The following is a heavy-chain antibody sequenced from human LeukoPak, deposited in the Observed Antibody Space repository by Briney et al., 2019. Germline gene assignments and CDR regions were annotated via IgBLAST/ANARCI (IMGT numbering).Heavy chain of an antibody. V-gene: IGHV1-69*04. CDR2: IIPIFGIA. D-gene: IGHD1-26*01. J-gene: IGHJ4*02. CDR1: GGTFSSYA. CDR3: AREGGSYALLKTFLDY. Sequence: ASVKVSCKASGGTFSSYAISWVRQAPGQGLEWMGRIIPIFGIANYAQKFQGRVTITADKSTSTAYMELSSLRSEDTAVYYCAREGGSYALLKTFLDYWGQGTLVAVSS.